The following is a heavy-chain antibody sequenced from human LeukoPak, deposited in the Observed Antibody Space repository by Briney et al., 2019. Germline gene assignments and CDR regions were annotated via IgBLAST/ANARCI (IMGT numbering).Heavy chain of an antibody. V-gene: IGHV3-30-3*01. J-gene: IGHJ4*02. CDR3: ASSLATNPDY. CDR2: ISYDGSNK. CDR1: GFTFSSYA. Sequence: PGGSLRLSCAASGFTFSSYAMHWVRQAPGKGLEWVAVISYDGSNKYYADSVKGRFTISRDNAKNSLYLQMNSLRDEDTAVYYCASSLATNPDYWGQGTLVTVSS. D-gene: IGHD2-8*01.